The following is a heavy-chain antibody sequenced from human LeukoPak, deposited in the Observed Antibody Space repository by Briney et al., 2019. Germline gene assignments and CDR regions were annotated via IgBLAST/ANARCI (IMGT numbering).Heavy chain of an antibody. D-gene: IGHD5-24*01. CDR2: IKQDGSEK. V-gene: IGHV3-7*01. Sequence: AGGSLRLSCEGSGFTFSSYWMSWVRQAPGKGLEWVANIKQDGSEKYYVDSVKGRFTISRDNAKNSLYLQMNSLRAEDTAVYYCAREATAAGGFDYWGQGTLVTVSS. CDR3: AREATAAGGFDY. J-gene: IGHJ4*02. CDR1: GFTFSSYW.